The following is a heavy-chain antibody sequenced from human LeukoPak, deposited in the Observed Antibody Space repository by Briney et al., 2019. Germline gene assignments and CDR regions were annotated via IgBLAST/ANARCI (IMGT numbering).Heavy chain of an antibody. CDR2: VDPEDGET. CDR3: ATDYPGITARINWFDP. J-gene: IGHJ5*02. V-gene: IGHV1-69-2*01. CDR1: GYTFTDYY. D-gene: IGHD1-20*01. Sequence: ASVKISCKASGYTFTDYYMHWVQQAPGKGLECMGRVDPEDGETIYAEKFQGRVTITADTSTDTAYMELSSLRSEDTAVYYCATDYPGITARINWFDPWGQGTLVTVSS.